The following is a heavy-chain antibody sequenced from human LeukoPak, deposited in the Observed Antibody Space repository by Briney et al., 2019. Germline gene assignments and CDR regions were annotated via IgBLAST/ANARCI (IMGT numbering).Heavy chain of an antibody. V-gene: IGHV4-59*01. Sequence: SETLSLTCSASGGSISSYYWSWIRQPPGKGLEWIGYVYYSGSTNYNPSLKSRVTISVDTSKNQFSLKMSSVTAADTAVYYCARARDGHINNWFDPWGQGTLVTVSS. CDR1: GGSISSYY. J-gene: IGHJ5*02. D-gene: IGHD5-24*01. CDR2: VYYSGST. CDR3: ARARDGHINNWFDP.